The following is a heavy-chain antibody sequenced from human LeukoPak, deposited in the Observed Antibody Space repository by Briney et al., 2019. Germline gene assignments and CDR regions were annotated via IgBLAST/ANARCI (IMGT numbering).Heavy chain of an antibody. D-gene: IGHD3-22*01. CDR1: GYTFTAYY. CDR3: ARRCDTSSYYTYYFDY. J-gene: IGHJ4*02. CDR2: INPNSGGT. V-gene: IGHV1-2*02. Sequence: ASVKVSCKSSGYTFTAYYIHWVRQAPGQGLEWMGWINPNSGGTNYAQKFQGKVTMTRDTSISTAYMELSRLRSDDTAVYFCARRCDTSSYYTYYFDYWGQGTLVTVSS.